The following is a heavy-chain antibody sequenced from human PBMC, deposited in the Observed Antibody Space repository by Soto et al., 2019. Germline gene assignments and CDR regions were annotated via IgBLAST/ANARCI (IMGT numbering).Heavy chain of an antibody. J-gene: IGHJ5*02. V-gene: IGHV1-46*01. CDR1: GYPFTSYH. D-gene: IGHD5-12*01. Sequence: QVQLVQSGAEMRKPGASLQLSCQTSGYPFTSYHVHWVRQAPGQGLEWLGVINPTEGRTRYSQKFQGRVNITRDTSNSTLYMEPSSLRSEDTAIYFCERGREISFGYPWFDPWGQGTMVTVSS. CDR2: INPTEGRT. CDR3: ERGREISFGYPWFDP.